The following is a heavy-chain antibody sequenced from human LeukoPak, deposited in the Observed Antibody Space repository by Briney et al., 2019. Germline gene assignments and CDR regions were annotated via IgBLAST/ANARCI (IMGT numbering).Heavy chain of an antibody. CDR3: ARDGHHYYYYMDV. CDR1: GFTVSSNE. Sequence: GGSLRLSCAASGFTVSSNEMSWVRQAPGKGLEWVSSISGGSTYYADSRKGRFTISRDNSKNTLYLQMNSLRAEDTAVYYCARDGHHYYYYMDVWGKGTTVTVSS. V-gene: IGHV3-38-3*01. J-gene: IGHJ6*03. CDR2: ISGGST.